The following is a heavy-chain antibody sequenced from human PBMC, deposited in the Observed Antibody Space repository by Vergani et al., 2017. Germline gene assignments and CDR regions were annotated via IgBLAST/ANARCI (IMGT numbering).Heavy chain of an antibody. CDR3: VRTVALWFGETKDGGWFDP. D-gene: IGHD3-10*01. Sequence: QVQLLESGPGLLKPSETLSLTCSVSGYSITSGYYWGWIRQPPRRGLVWIGSIYHTGSAYYNPSLQSRVTVSVDTSMNQVSLKLNSVTAADTAVYYCVRTVALWFGETKDGGWFDPWGQGTLVTVTS. J-gene: IGHJ5*02. CDR2: IYHTGSA. CDR1: GYSITSGYY. V-gene: IGHV4-38-2*01.